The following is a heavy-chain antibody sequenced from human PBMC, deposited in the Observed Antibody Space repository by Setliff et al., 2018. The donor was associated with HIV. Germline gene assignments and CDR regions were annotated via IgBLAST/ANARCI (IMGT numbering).Heavy chain of an antibody. CDR1: GGFISIGNYY. Sequence: SETLSLTCSVSGGFISIGNYYWSWIRQPAGRGLEWIGRIYTSGSTNHNPSLKSRVTMSVDTSKNQFSLSLSSVTAADTAVYFCARDPGYTSGSTFHFDYWGQGTLVTVSS. D-gene: IGHD5-18*01. CDR3: ARDPGYTSGSTFHFDY. CDR2: IYTSGST. V-gene: IGHV4-61*02. J-gene: IGHJ4*02.